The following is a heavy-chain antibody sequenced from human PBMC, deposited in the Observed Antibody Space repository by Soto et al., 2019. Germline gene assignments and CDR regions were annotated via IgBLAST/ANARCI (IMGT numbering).Heavy chain of an antibody. V-gene: IGHV1-18*01. CDR2: VSPYNGNT. CDR3: ARVIAARPDYGMDV. J-gene: IGHJ6*02. D-gene: IGHD6-6*01. Sequence: ASVKVSCKTSGYTFTDHGLSWVRQAPGQGLERLGWVSPYNGNTKYAQKFQGRVTMTTDTSTRAPYMELRSLRPDDTAVYYCARVIAARPDYGMDVWGQGTTVTVSS. CDR1: GYTFTDHG.